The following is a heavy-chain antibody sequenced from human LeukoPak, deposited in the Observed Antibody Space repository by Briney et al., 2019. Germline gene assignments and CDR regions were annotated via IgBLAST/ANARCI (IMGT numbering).Heavy chain of an antibody. D-gene: IGHD1-26*01. CDR2: IYTSGST. Sequence: PSETLSLTCTVSGGSISSYYWSSIRQAAGKGLEWIGRIYTSGSTNYNASLKSRVRMSVDTSKNQFSLKLSSVTAADTAVFYCARENSGSYREFDYWGQGTLVTVSS. CDR1: GGSISSYY. CDR3: ARENSGSYREFDY. V-gene: IGHV4-4*07. J-gene: IGHJ4*02.